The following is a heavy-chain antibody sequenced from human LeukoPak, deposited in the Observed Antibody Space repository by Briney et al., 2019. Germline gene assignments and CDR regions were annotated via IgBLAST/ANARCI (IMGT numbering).Heavy chain of an antibody. CDR2: INPSGGST. CDR1: GYTFTSYY. J-gene: IGHJ4*02. D-gene: IGHD3-22*01. V-gene: IGHV1-46*01. Sequence: ASVKVSCKASGYTFTSYYMHWVRQAPGQGLEWMGIINPSGGSTSCAQKFQGRVTMTRDTSTSTVYMELSSLRSEDTAVYYCARDTPYYYDSSGLDYWGQGTLVTVSS. CDR3: ARDTPYYYDSSGLDY.